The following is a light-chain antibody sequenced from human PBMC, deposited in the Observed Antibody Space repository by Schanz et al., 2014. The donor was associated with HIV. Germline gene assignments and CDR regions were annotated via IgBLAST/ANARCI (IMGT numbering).Light chain of an antibody. V-gene: IGLV1-44*01. CDR2: ANN. Sequence: QSVLTQPPSASGTPGQRVTISCSGSNSNIGSDAVNWYQQLPGAAPKLLIYANNVRPSGVPDRFSGSKSGTSASLAISGLQSEDEGDYYCASWDDSLNGWVFGGGTKVTVL. CDR3: ASWDDSLNGWV. CDR1: NSNIGSDA. J-gene: IGLJ3*02.